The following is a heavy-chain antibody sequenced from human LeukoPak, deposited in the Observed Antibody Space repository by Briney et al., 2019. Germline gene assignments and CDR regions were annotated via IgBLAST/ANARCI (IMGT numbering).Heavy chain of an antibody. V-gene: IGHV5-51*01. CDR3: ARLPVSSGYYYVDY. Sequence: GESLKISCKGSGSSFTSYWIGWVRQMPGKGLEWMGIIYPGDSDSRYSPSFQGQVTISAHKSISTAYLQWSSLKASDTAMYYCARLPVSSGYYYVDYWGQGTLVTVSS. D-gene: IGHD3-22*01. CDR2: IYPGDSDS. J-gene: IGHJ4*02. CDR1: GSSFTSYW.